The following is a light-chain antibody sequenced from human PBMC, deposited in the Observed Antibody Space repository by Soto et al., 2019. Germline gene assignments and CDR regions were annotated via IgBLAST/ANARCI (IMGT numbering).Light chain of an antibody. V-gene: IGKV1-5*03. CDR3: QQYNSYSST. CDR2: KAS. J-gene: IGKJ5*01. Sequence: DIQMTQSPSTLSASVGDRVTITCRASQSISSWLAWYQQKPGKAPKLLIYKASSLESGVPSRFSGSGSGTEFTLTLRSLQPDDFATYYCQQYNSYSSTFGQGTRLEIK. CDR1: QSISSW.